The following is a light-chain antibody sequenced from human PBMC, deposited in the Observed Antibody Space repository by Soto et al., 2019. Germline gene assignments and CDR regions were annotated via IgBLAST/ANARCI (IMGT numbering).Light chain of an antibody. CDR3: PHHNNWPPSLT. J-gene: IGKJ5*01. Sequence: EIVLTQSPATLSLSPGERATFSCRASQSVSSYLAWYQQKPGQAPRLLIYDSSTRATGIAARFSGSGSRTDITLTISSLEPEDFAVYYCPHHNNWPPSLTFGQGTRLAIK. CDR2: DSS. V-gene: IGKV3-11*01. CDR1: QSVSSY.